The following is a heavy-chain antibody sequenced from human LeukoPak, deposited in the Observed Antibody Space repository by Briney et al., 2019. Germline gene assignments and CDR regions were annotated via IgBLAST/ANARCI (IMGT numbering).Heavy chain of an antibody. D-gene: IGHD6-19*01. CDR3: ASRIAVAGTLAFDV. CDR2: IYNGGST. Sequence: AGSLCLSCAASGFTVSSNYLSWVRQAPGKGLEWVSGIYNGGSTYYADSLKGRFTISRDNSKNTPYLQLSSLRAEDTAVYYCASRIAVAGTLAFDVWGQGTMVTVSS. CDR1: GFTVSSNY. J-gene: IGHJ3*01. V-gene: IGHV3-53*01.